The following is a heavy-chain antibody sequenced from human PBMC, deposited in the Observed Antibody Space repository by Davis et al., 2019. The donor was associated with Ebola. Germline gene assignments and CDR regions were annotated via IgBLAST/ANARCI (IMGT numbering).Heavy chain of an antibody. CDR3: ARNNSGIPFDS. CDR2: VFYSGST. Sequence: PSETLSLTCSVSGGSMITNSAYWGWIRQSPGKGLEWIGSVFYSGSTHYNPSLKSRLTISVATSKNQFSLKLNSLTAADTAVYYCARNNSGIPFDSWGQGALVIVSS. V-gene: IGHV4-39*07. CDR1: GGSMITNSAY. J-gene: IGHJ4*02. D-gene: IGHD3-10*01.